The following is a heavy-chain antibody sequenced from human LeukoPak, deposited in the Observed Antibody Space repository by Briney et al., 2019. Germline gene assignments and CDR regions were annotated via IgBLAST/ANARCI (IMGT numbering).Heavy chain of an antibody. V-gene: IGHV3-48*01. CDR2: ISSSSSTI. Sequence: GGSLRLSCAASGFTFSSYSMNWVRQAPGKGPEWVSYISSSSSTIYYADSVKGRFTISRDNAKNSLYLQMNSLRAEDTAVYYCARDGYCSGGSCYHDAFDIWGQGTMVTVSS. CDR3: ARDGYCSGGSCYHDAFDI. CDR1: GFTFSSYS. J-gene: IGHJ3*02. D-gene: IGHD2-15*01.